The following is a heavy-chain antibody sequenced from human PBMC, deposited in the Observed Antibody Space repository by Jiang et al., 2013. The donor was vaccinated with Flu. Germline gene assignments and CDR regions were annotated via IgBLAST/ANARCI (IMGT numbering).Heavy chain of an antibody. CDR1: GGSISSGFYH. Sequence: QLVESGPGLVKASQTLSLTCTVSGGSISSGFYHWNWIRQPAGEGLEWIGRTYTGGSTNYNPSLKGRVNILVDMSRNQFSLRLRSVTAADTAVYYCARAPSEWNDWYFDLWGRGTLVTVSS. J-gene: IGHJ2*01. CDR3: ARAPSEWNDWYFDL. CDR2: TYTGGST. V-gene: IGHV4-61*02. D-gene: IGHD1-1*01.